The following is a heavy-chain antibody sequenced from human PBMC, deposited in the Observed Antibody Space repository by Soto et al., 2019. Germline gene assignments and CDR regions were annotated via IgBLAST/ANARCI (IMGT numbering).Heavy chain of an antibody. CDR1: GGSITSVDSY. Sequence: QVQLQDSGPGQVKTSQTLSLTCTVSGGSITSVDSYWSWIRQSPGKGLEWIGFIYHSGSTYYNPSLKSRLTISIDTSKNQFSLNLSSVTAADTAVYYCARARMPHYFDYWGQGTLVAVSS. V-gene: IGHV4-30-4*01. J-gene: IGHJ4*02. CDR3: ARARMPHYFDY. CDR2: IYHSGST. D-gene: IGHD2-15*01.